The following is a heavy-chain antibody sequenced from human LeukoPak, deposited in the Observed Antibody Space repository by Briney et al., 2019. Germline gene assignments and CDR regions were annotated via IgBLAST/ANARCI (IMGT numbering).Heavy chain of an antibody. Sequence: GGSLRLSCATSGFTFTTFWMHWVRQAPGKGLVWVSRINHDGSSTNYADSVKGRFTISRDNAKNTVYLQMNSLRAEDTAVYYCAKGSTRGFWGGWFDPWGQGTLVTVSS. CDR2: INHDGSST. D-gene: IGHD3-10*01. J-gene: IGHJ5*02. CDR3: AKGSTRGFWGGWFDP. CDR1: GFTFTTFW. V-gene: IGHV3-74*01.